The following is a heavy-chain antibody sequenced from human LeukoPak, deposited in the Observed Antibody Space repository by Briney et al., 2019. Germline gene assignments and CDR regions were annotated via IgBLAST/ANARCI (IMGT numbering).Heavy chain of an antibody. Sequence: GASVKVSCKASGYTFTNYGINWVRQAPGQGLEWMGWINSYNGKTNYSQKFRDRVSMTTDTSTSTAYMELKRLTYDDTAVYYCMRVPELPDYWGQGTLVTVSS. CDR3: MRVPELPDY. CDR2: INSYNGKT. V-gene: IGHV1-18*01. J-gene: IGHJ4*02. CDR1: GYTFTNYG. D-gene: IGHD2-15*01.